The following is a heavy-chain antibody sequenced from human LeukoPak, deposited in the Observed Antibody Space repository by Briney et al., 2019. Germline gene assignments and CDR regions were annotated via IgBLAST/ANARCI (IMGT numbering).Heavy chain of an antibody. J-gene: IGHJ4*02. CDR1: GFTFSSYA. D-gene: IGHD5-12*01. CDR2: ISGTACTA. V-gene: IGHV3-23*01. Sequence: GGSLRLSCAASGFTFSSYAMSWVRQAPGKGLEGFSVISGTACTAYYADSVKGRFTISRDNSKNTLYLQMNSLRAEDTAVYYCAKGGYSGYGFDYWGQGTLVTVSS. CDR3: AKGGYSGYGFDY.